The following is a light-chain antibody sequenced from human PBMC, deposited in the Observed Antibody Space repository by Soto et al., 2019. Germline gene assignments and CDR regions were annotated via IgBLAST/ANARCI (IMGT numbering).Light chain of an antibody. J-gene: IGKJ5*01. V-gene: IGKV3-20*01. CDR3: QQYGSSPYT. CDR1: QSLRSGD. Sequence: IVLTQSPSTLSLSPGERATLSCRASQSLRSGDLAWYRQIPGQAPRLLSYGASTRATGIPARFSGTGSGTEFTLTISRLEPEDFAVYYCQQYGSSPYTFGLGTRLEI. CDR2: GAS.